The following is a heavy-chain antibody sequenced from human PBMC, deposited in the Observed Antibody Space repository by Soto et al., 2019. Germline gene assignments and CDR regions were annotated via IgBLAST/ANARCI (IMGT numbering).Heavy chain of an antibody. V-gene: IGHV3-9*01. Sequence: EVQLVESGGGLVQPGRSLRLSCAASRFTFDDYAMHWVRQGPGKGLEWVSSISWNSGNLGYAASVKGRFTISRDNAKNSLDLQMNSLRGEDTALYYCAKGASTTVFAFNDYWGQGTLVTVSS. J-gene: IGHJ4*02. CDR3: AKGASTTVFAFNDY. CDR1: RFTFDDYA. D-gene: IGHD4-17*01. CDR2: ISWNSGNL.